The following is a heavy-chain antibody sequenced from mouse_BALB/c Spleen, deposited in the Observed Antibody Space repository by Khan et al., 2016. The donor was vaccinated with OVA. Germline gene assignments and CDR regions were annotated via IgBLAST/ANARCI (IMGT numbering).Heavy chain of an antibody. V-gene: IGHV5-6-5*01. CDR3: TRLVDY. J-gene: IGHJ4*01. CDR1: GSTLSSIA. CDR2: INSGGST. Sequence: EVELVESGGGLVKPGGSWNLPCAAPGSTLSSIAVPWIRQTPEKRREWVASINSGGSTYYPESVKGGFPTPRDDARNILYLQMSSLRSEDTSMYYCTRLVDYWGQGTSVTVSS.